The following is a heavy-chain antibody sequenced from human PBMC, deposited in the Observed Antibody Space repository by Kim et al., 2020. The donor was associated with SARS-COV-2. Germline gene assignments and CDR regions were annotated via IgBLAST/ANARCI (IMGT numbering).Heavy chain of an antibody. CDR1: GGSVSSGSYY. D-gene: IGHD3-3*01. J-gene: IGHJ4*01. V-gene: IGHV4-61*01. CDR3: ARGADYDFWSGYYNFD. Sequence: SETLSLTCTVSGGSVSSGSYYWSWIRQPPGKGLEWIGYIYYSGSTNYNPSLKSRVTISVDTSKNQFSLKLSSVTAADTAVYYCARGADYDFWSGYYNFD. CDR2: IYYSGST.